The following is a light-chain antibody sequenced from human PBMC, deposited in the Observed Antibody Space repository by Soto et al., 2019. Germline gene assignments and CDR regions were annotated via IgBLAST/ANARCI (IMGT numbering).Light chain of an antibody. CDR1: QSVGSH. J-gene: IGKJ5*01. CDR2: DAS. Sequence: EIVLTQSPATLSLSPGERAALSFTASQSVGSHLAWYQQKPGQPPRLLIYDASNRATGIPARFSGSGSGTDFTLTISSLEPEDFGVYYCQHRTNWPPVTFGQGTRLEIK. CDR3: QHRTNWPPVT. V-gene: IGKV3-11*01.